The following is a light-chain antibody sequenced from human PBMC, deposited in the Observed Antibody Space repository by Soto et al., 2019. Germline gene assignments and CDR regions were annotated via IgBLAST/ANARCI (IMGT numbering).Light chain of an antibody. J-gene: IGLJ1*01. CDR3: ATWDDSLNGFYV. Sequence: QSVLTQPPSASGTPGQGVTISCSGSTSNIGSNYVYWYQQLPGTAPKLLIYRNNQRPSGVPDQFSGSKSGTSASLAISGLRSDDEAYYFCATWDDSLNGFYVFGTGTKLTVL. CDR1: TSNIGSNY. CDR2: RNN. V-gene: IGLV1-47*01.